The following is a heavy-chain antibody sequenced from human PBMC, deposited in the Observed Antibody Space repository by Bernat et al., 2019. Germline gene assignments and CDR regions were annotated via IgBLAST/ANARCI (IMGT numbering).Heavy chain of an antibody. Sequence: KESGPVLVKPTETLTLACTVSGFSLSNTKMGVGWIRQPPGKALEWLALIYWDDDKRYSPSLKSRLTITKDTSKNQVVLTMTNMDPVDTATYYCAHSSYYDSSGYYFQGDAFDIWGQGTMVTVSS. D-gene: IGHD3-22*01. J-gene: IGHJ3*02. V-gene: IGHV2-5*02. CDR3: AHSSYYDSSGYYFQGDAFDI. CDR2: IYWDDDK. CDR1: GFSLSNTKMG.